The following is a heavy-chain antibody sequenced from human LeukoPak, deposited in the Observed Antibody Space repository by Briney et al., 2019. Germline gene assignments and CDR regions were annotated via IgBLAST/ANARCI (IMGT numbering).Heavy chain of an antibody. D-gene: IGHD5-24*01. V-gene: IGHV4-59*01. CDR3: ARVRGGTYNHYFDY. CDR1: GGSINSYY. J-gene: IGHJ4*02. CDR2: IYYAGST. Sequence: SETLSLTCTVSGGSINSYYWSWIRQPPGKGLEWIGYIYYAGSTNYNPSLKSRITISVDTSKNQFSLKLTSITAADTAVYYCARVRGGTYNHYFDYWGQGTLVTASS.